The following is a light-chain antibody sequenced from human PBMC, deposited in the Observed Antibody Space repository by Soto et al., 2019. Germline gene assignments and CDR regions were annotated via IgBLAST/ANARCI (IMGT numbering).Light chain of an antibody. Sequence: DIQMTQSPSTLSGSVGDRVTITCRASQTISSWLAWYQQKPGKAPKLLIYKASTIKSGVPLRLSGSGSGTEFTLTITSLQPDDFATYYCQHYNSYSEAFGQGTKVEFK. CDR1: QTISSW. V-gene: IGKV1-5*03. J-gene: IGKJ1*01. CDR2: KAS. CDR3: QHYNSYSEA.